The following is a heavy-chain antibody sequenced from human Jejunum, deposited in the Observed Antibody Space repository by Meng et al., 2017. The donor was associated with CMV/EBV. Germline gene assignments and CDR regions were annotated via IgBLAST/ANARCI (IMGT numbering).Heavy chain of an antibody. Sequence: TFSNQAMTWVRQAPGKGLEWVASITNSGGDKKSADSVKGRFIISRDNSKNTLYLQMNNVRAEDAAIYFCAKGKSYRISTSCAKFDSWGRGTLVTVSS. D-gene: IGHD2-2*01. V-gene: IGHV3-23*01. CDR3: AKGKSYRISTSCAKFDS. CDR2: ITNSGGDK. J-gene: IGHJ5*01. CDR1: TFSNQA.